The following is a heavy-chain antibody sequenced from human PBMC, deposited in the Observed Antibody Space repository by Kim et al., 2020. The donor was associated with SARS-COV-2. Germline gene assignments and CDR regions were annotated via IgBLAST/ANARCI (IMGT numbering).Heavy chain of an antibody. CDR3: AKDTGASPYGAADYYGMDV. Sequence: GGSLRLSCAASGFTFSSYGMHWVRQAPGKGLEWVAVISYDGSNKYYADSVKGRFTISRDNSKNTLYLQMNSLRAEDTAVYYCAKDTGASPYGAADYYGMDVWGQGTTVTVSS. CDR2: ISYDGSNK. D-gene: IGHD4-17*01. CDR1: GFTFSSYG. V-gene: IGHV3-30*18. J-gene: IGHJ6*02.